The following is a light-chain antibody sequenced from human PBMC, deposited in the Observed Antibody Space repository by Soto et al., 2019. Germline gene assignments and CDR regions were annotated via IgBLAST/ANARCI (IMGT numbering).Light chain of an antibody. CDR3: QQYGYSRT. Sequence: EIVLTHTPATVSWSAGERTSLSFRASQSLSRYLAWYQQKPGQAPRLFIYGSSSRATDIPDRFSGSGSGTNFALSVSTLEPEDFAIYYCQQYGYSRTFGQGTKVDIK. V-gene: IGKV3-20*01. CDR1: QSLSRY. J-gene: IGKJ1*01. CDR2: GSS.